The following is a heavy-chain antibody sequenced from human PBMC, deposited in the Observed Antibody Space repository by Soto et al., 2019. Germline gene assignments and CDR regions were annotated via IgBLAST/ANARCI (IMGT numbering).Heavy chain of an antibody. CDR2: IYHSGST. CDR3: ATVYYDSSGYGSYYFDY. V-gene: IGHV4-4*02. J-gene: IGHJ4*02. Sequence: QVQLQESGPGLVKPSGPLSLTCAVSGGSISSSNWWSWVRQPPGKGLEWIGEIYHSGSTNYNPSLKSRVTISVDKSKNQFSLKLSSVTAADTAVYYCATVYYDSSGYGSYYFDYWGQGTLVTVSS. D-gene: IGHD3-22*01. CDR1: GGSISSSNW.